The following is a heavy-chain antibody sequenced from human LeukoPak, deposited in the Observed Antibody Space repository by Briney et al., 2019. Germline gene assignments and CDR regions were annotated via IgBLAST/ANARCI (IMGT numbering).Heavy chain of an antibody. V-gene: IGHV3-48*04. D-gene: IGHD4-23*01. J-gene: IGHJ4*02. CDR1: GFTFSDYI. CDR2: ISSSSNTI. CDR3: ARGRPHGNDY. Sequence: GGSLRLSCAASGFTFSDYIMNWVRQAPGKGLEWVSYISSSSNTIYYADSVKGRFTISRDNARNTLYLQMNSLRVEDTAVYYCARGRPHGNDYWGQGTLVTVSS.